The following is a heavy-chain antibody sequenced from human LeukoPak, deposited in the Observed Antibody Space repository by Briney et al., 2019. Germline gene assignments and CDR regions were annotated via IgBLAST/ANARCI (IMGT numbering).Heavy chain of an antibody. J-gene: IGHJ4*02. V-gene: IGHV4-34*01. D-gene: IGHD2/OR15-2a*01. CDR3: ARGLRRAVSVLSAIDY. CDR2: INHSGST. Sequence: SETLSLTCTVSGGSMSSYYWSWVRQPPGKGLEWIGEINHSGSTNYNPSLKSRVTISVDTSKNQFSLKLSSVTAADTAVYYCARGLRRAVSVLSAIDYWGQGTLVTVSS. CDR1: GGSMSSYY.